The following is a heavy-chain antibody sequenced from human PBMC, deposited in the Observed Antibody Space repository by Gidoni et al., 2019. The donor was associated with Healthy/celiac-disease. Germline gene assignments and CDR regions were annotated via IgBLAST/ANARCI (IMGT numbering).Heavy chain of an antibody. D-gene: IGHD3-9*01. CDR2: ISGSGGST. CDR3: AKFYYDILTGYSVFPYYYYGMDV. Sequence: EVQLLESGGGLVQPGGSLRLSCAASGFTFSSYAMSWVRQAPGKGLEWFSAISGSGGSTYYADSVKGRFTISRDNSKNTLYLQMNSLRAEDTAVYYCAKFYYDILTGYSVFPYYYYGMDVWGQGTTVTVSS. CDR1: GFTFSSYA. V-gene: IGHV3-23*01. J-gene: IGHJ6*02.